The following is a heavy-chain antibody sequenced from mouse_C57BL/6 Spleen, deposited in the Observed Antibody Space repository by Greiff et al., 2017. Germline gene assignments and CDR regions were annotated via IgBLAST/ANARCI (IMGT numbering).Heavy chain of an antibody. D-gene: IGHD2-3*01. CDR3: AREPIYDGYYDYFDY. J-gene: IGHJ2*01. CDR2: INPSSGYT. Sequence: VKLQESGAELAKPGASVKLSCKASGYTFTSYWMHWVNQRPGQGLEWIGYINPSSGYTKYNQKFKDKATLTAVKSSSTAYMQLSSLTYEDSAVYYCAREPIYDGYYDYFDYWGQGTTLTVSS. V-gene: IGHV1-7*01. CDR1: GYTFTSYW.